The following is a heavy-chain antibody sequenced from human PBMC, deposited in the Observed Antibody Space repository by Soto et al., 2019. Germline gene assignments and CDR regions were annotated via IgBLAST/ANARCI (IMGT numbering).Heavy chain of an antibody. CDR3: ARSKYYYGSGRWDYYYGMDV. D-gene: IGHD3-10*01. Sequence: QVQLQESGPGLVKPSGTLSLTCAVSGGSISSSNWWSWVRQPPGKGLEWIGEIYHSGSTNYNPSLKSRVTISVDKSKNQFSLKLSSVTAADTAVYYCARSKYYYGSGRWDYYYGMDVWGQGTTVTVSS. CDR2: IYHSGST. J-gene: IGHJ6*02. CDR1: GGSISSSNW. V-gene: IGHV4-4*02.